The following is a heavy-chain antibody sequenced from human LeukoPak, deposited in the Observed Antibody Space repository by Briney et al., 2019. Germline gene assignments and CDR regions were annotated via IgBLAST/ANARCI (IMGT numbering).Heavy chain of an antibody. V-gene: IGHV4-4*02. D-gene: IGHD6-19*01. J-gene: IGHJ4*02. CDR2: IYHRGNT. CDR1: GGSISSGNW. CDR3: ASKGGWYVGVD. Sequence: PSETLSLTCAVSGGSISSGNWWSWVRQPPGKGLEWIGEIYHRGNTNYNPSLKSRVTISADKSKNQFSLKLSSVTAADTAVYYCASKGGWYVGVDWGQGTLVTVSS.